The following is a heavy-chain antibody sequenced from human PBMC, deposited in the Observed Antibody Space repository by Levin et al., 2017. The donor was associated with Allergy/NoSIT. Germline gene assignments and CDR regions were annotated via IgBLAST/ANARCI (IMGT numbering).Heavy chain of an antibody. CDR2: ISYDGSNK. J-gene: IGHJ4*02. CDR3: ARENSGVFDY. V-gene: IGHV3-30-3*01. D-gene: IGHD2/OR15-2a*01. Sequence: GGSLRLSCAASGFTFSSYAMHWVRQAPGKGLEWVAIISYDGSNKNYADSVKGRFTISRDNSKNTLYLQMDSLRAEDTTVYYCARENSGVFDYWGQGTLVTVSS. CDR1: GFTFSSYA.